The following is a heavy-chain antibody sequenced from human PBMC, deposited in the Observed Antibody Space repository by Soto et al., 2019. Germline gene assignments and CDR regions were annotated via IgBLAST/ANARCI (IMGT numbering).Heavy chain of an antibody. CDR1: GITVSTNY. Sequence: EVQLVDSGEGLVQPGGSLRLSCAASGITVSTNYMSWVRQAPGMGLEWVSVIYSGVTTHYADSVKGRFTISRDNSKNTLYLHMSSLRAEDTAVYYCARGHWVSAYGAGAYFDYWGQGTLVTVSS. D-gene: IGHD3-16*01. V-gene: IGHV3-66*01. CDR3: ARGHWVSAYGAGAYFDY. CDR2: IYSGVTT. J-gene: IGHJ4*02.